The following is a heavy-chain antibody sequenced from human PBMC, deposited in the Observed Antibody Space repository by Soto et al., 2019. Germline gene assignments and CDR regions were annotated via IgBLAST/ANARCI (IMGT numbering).Heavy chain of an antibody. J-gene: IGHJ6*02. D-gene: IGHD3-16*01. CDR2: IYYSGST. V-gene: IGHV4-30-4*01. CDR3: ARRAGGHYGMDF. CDR1: GGSISSGDYY. Sequence: QVQLQQSGPGLVKPSQTLSLTCTVSGGSISSGDYYWIWIRQPPGKGREGIGYIYYSGSTYNNPSLKSRVTISLDTSKNHGSLKLGSVTTAGAAVYYCARRAGGHYGMDFWGQGTTVTVSS.